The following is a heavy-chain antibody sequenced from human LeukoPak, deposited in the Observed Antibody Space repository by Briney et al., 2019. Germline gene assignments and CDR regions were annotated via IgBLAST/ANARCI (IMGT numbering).Heavy chain of an antibody. CDR3: ARTTGSKNAFDI. D-gene: IGHD1-26*01. Sequence: PGGSLRLSCAASGFTFSSYWMHWVRQAPGKGLVWVSRISSDGSSTSYADSVEGRFTISRDNAKNTLYLQMNSLRAEDTAVYHCARTTGSKNAFDIWGQGTIVTVSS. CDR1: GFTFSSYW. V-gene: IGHV3-74*01. CDR2: ISSDGSST. J-gene: IGHJ3*02.